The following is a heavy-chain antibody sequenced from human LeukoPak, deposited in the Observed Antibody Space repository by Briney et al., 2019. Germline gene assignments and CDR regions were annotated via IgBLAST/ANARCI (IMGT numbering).Heavy chain of an antibody. D-gene: IGHD2-21*01. CDR1: GFTLSSYW. J-gene: IGHJ3*02. V-gene: IGHV3-74*01. CDR2: ITGDGSST. Sequence: GGSLRPSCAASGFTLSSYWMHWVRQAPGKGLVWVSRITGDGSSTSYADSVKGRFTISRDHAKNTLYLQMNSQRAEDTALYDCARAPVISVSLDIWGQGTMVTVSS. CDR3: ARAPVISVSLDI.